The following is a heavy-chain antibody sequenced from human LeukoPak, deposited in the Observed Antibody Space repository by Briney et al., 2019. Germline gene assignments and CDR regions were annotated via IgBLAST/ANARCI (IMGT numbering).Heavy chain of an antibody. D-gene: IGHD3-16*02. J-gene: IGHJ4*02. CDR2: ISYDGSNK. V-gene: IGHV3-30-3*01. Sequence: PGGSLRLSCAASGFTFSSYAMSWVRQAPGKGLEWVAVISYDGSNKYCADSVKGRFTISRDNSKNTLYLQMNSLRAEDTAVYYCARARIMITFGGVIEPFDYWGQGTLVTVSS. CDR3: ARARIMITFGGVIEPFDY. CDR1: GFTFSSYA.